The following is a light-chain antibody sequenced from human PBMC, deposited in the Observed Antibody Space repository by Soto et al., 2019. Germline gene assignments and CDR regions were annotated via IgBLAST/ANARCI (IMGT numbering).Light chain of an antibody. CDR1: SGHSRYA. V-gene: IGLV4-69*01. CDR3: QTWDTGIVV. J-gene: IGLJ2*01. Sequence: QLVLTQSPSASASLGASVKLTCTLSSGHSRYAIAWHQQQLEKGPRYLMKLNSDGSHTKGDGIPDRFSGSSSGAERYLTISSLQSEDEADYYCQTWDTGIVVFGGGTKVTVL. CDR2: LNSDGSH.